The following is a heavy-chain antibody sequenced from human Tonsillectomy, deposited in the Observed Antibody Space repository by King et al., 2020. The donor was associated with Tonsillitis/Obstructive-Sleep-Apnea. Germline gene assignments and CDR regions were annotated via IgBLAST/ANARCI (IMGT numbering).Heavy chain of an antibody. CDR1: GFTFSNYA. Sequence: VQLVESGGGVVKPGRSLRLSCAASGFTFSNYAMHWVRQAPGKGLEWVALISYDGSNKHYADSVKGRFTISRDNSKNTMALQMNSLRAEDTAVYYCARDSITGKHYFDHWGQGTLVTVSS. CDR2: ISYDGSNK. J-gene: IGHJ4*02. D-gene: IGHD1-20*01. CDR3: ARDSITGKHYFDH. V-gene: IGHV3-30*04.